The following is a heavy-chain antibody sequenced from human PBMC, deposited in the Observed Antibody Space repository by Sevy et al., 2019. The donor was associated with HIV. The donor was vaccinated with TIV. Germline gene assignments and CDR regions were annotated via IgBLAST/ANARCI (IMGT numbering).Heavy chain of an antibody. CDR2: IWYDGSNK. D-gene: IGHD6-19*01. CDR1: GFAYSGYG. Sequence: GGSLRLSCAAFGFAYSGYGMHWVRQAPGKGLEWVAVIWYDGSNKEYADSVKGRFTISRDNSKTTLYLQMNSLRAEDTAVYYCAREDIRVAGIGYYFHSWGQGTLVTVSS. J-gene: IGHJ4*02. V-gene: IGHV3-33*01. CDR3: AREDIRVAGIGYYFHS.